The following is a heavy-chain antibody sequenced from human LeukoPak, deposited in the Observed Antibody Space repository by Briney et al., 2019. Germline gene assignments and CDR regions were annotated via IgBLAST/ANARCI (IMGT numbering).Heavy chain of an antibody. CDR2: IYHSGST. Sequence: PSETLSLTCAVSGYSISSDYYWGWIRQPPGKGLEWIRSIYHSGSTYYNPSLKSRVPISFDTSKNQFSLKLSSVTAADTAVYYCARQLSEWLLYGNWFDPWGQGNLVTVSS. CDR1: GYSISSDYY. D-gene: IGHD3-3*01. CDR3: ARQLSEWLLYGNWFDP. V-gene: IGHV4-38-2*01. J-gene: IGHJ5*02.